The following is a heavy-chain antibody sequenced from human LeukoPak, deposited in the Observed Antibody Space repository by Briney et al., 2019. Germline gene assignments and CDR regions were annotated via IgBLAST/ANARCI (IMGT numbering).Heavy chain of an antibody. Sequence: PSETLSLTCTVSGYSISSGYYWSWIRQPPGKGLEWIGSIYHSGSTYYNPSLKSRVTISVDTSKNQFSLKLSSVTAADTAVYYCARAYYYDSSGSRWFDPWGQGTLVTVSS. J-gene: IGHJ5*02. D-gene: IGHD3-22*01. CDR3: ARAYYYDSSGSRWFDP. V-gene: IGHV4-38-2*02. CDR1: GYSISSGYY. CDR2: IYHSGST.